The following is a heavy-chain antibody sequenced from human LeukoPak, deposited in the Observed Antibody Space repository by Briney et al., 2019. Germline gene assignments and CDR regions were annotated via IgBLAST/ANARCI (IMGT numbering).Heavy chain of an antibody. CDR2: IYPGDSDT. J-gene: IGHJ6*03. CDR3: ARHYSSGWYPPNSGGYYMDV. D-gene: IGHD6-19*01. Sequence: PGESLKISCKGSGYSFTNYWIGWVRQMPGKGLEWMGIIYPGDSDTRYSPSFQGQVTISADKSISTAYLQWSSLKASDTAMYYCARHYSSGWYPPNSGGYYMDVWGKGTTVTVSS. V-gene: IGHV5-51*01. CDR1: GYSFTNYW.